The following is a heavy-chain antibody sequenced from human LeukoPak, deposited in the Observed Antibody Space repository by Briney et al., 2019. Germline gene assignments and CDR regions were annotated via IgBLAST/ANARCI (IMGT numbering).Heavy chain of an antibody. Sequence: SETLSLTCAVYGGSFSGYYWSWIRQPPGKGLEWIGEINHSGSTNYNPSLKSRVTISVDTSKNQFSLKLSSVTAADTAVYYCARDRGPLDYWGQGTLVTVSS. V-gene: IGHV4-34*01. CDR3: ARDRGPLDY. J-gene: IGHJ4*02. CDR2: INHSGST. D-gene: IGHD3-10*01. CDR1: GGSFSGYY.